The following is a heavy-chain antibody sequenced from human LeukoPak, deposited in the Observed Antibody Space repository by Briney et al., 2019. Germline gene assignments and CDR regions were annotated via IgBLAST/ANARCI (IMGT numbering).Heavy chain of an antibody. J-gene: IGHJ4*02. V-gene: IGHV3-23*01. CDR1: GFTFSSYA. CDR2: ISSSGGST. D-gene: IGHD5-18*01. CDR3: AKIQGYYFDY. Sequence: GGSLRLSCAASGFTFSSYAMSWVRQAPGKGLEWVSAISSSGGSTYYADSVKGRFTTSRDNSKNTLYLQMNSLRAEDTAVYYCAKIQGYYFDYWGQGTLVTVSS.